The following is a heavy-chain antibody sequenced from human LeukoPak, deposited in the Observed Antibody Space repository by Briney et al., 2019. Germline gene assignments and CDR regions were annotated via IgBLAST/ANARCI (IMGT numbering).Heavy chain of an antibody. J-gene: IGHJ4*02. Sequence: ASVKVSCKASGYTLTDYYMHWVRQAPGQGFEWMGWINPNDGDTNYAQKFQGRVTMTRDTSISTAHIEVSRLRSDDTAVYYCARANFLYCSSSTCLFDYWGQGTLVTVSS. CDR2: INPNDGDT. D-gene: IGHD2-2*01. V-gene: IGHV1-2*02. CDR3: ARANFLYCSSSTCLFDY. CDR1: GYTLTDYY.